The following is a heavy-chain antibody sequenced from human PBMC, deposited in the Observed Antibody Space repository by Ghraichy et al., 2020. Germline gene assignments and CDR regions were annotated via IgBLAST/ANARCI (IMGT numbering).Heavy chain of an antibody. CDR1: GYTFTSYG. Sequence: ASVKVSCKASGYTFTSYGISWVRQAPGQGLEWMGWISAYNGNTNYAQKLQGRVTMTTDTSTSTAYMELRSLRSDDTAVYYWARDKRAYYDSSGLLRYFDLWGRGTLVTVSS. CDR3: ARDKRAYYDSSGLLRYFDL. J-gene: IGHJ2*01. D-gene: IGHD3-22*01. CDR2: ISAYNGNT. V-gene: IGHV1-18*04.